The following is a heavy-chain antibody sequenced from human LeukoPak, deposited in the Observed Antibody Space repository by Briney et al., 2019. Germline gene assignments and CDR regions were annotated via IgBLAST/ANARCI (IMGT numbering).Heavy chain of an antibody. CDR3: ATTSIVYCSSTSCYTWAFDI. V-gene: IGHV1-24*01. D-gene: IGHD2-2*02. CDR2: FDPEDGET. Sequence: GASVKVSCKVSGYTLTELSMHWVRQAPGKGLEWMGGFDPEDGETIYAQKFQGRVTMTEDTSTDTAYMELSSLRSEDTAVYYCATTSIVYCSSTSCYTWAFDIWGQGTMVTVSS. CDR1: GYTLTELS. J-gene: IGHJ3*02.